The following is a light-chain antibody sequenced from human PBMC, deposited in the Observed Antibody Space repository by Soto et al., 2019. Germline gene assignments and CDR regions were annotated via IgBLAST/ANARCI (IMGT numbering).Light chain of an antibody. Sequence: ENVLTQSPGTLSLSPGERATLSCRASQSVSNNYLTWYQQKPGQAPRLLIYGASSRATGIPDRFSGYGSGTDFTLTISRLEPEDFAVYYCLQYGSSPRTFGQGTKVEIK. CDR1: QSVSNNY. V-gene: IGKV3-20*01. J-gene: IGKJ1*01. CDR2: GAS. CDR3: LQYGSSPRT.